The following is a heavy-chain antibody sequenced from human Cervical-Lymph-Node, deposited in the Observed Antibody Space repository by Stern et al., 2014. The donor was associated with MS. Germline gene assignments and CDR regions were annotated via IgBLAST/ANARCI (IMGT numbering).Heavy chain of an antibody. J-gene: IGHJ4*02. V-gene: IGHV3-30-3*01. CDR3: ARDSKAYDYVWGAYRLTSFDF. CDR1: GFSFSEHA. Sequence: QVRLVESGGRAVQPGRSLKLSCAASGFSFSEHAMHWVRQAPGKGLEWVGVVLYDGGKKYYGDSVKGRFTISRDNSENTLYLQLNSLRTGDTAVYYCARDSKAYDYVWGAYRLTSFDFWGQGTLVTVSS. D-gene: IGHD3-16*02. CDR2: VLYDGGKK.